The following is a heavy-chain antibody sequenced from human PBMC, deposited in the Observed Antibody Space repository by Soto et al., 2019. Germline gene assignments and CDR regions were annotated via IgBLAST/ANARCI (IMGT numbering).Heavy chain of an antibody. J-gene: IGHJ3*02. CDR1: GGSVSSGSYY. Sequence: TVSGGSVSSGSYYWSWIRQPPGKGLEWIGYIYYSGSTNYNPSLKSRVTISVDTSKNQFSLKLSSVTAADTAVYYCARGRPSYYYDSSGCAFDIWGQGTMVTVSS. D-gene: IGHD3-22*01. CDR3: ARGRPSYYYDSSGCAFDI. V-gene: IGHV4-61*01. CDR2: IYYSGST.